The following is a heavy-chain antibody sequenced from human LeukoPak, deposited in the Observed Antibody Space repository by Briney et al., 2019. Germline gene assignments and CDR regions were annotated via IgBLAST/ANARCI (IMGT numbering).Heavy chain of an antibody. Sequence: GGSLRLSCAASGFTVSNNYMSWVRQAPGRGLEWVSITYSDSSTNYADSVKGRFTISRDTSQNTLSLQMNSLRAEDTAVYYCVRKNRDFNAAFDVWGQGTVVTVSS. CDR3: VRKNRDFNAAFDV. CDR2: TYSDSST. CDR1: GFTVSNNY. J-gene: IGHJ3*01. V-gene: IGHV3-53*01. D-gene: IGHD2-21*02.